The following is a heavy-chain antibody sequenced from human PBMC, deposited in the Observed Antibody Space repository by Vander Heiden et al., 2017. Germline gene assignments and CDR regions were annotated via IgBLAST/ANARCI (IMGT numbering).Heavy chain of an antibody. CDR2: IYSGGNT. CDR1: GFTVTNNF. J-gene: IGHJ4*02. D-gene: IGHD2-2*02. Sequence: EVLLVESGGGLIQQGGSLILSCAVSGFTVTNNFMSWVRQAPGKGLEWVSVIYSGGNTFYADPVKGRFTISRDNSKNTLYLEMNNLRAEDTAVYYCARDLGGYCRSTTCYNYWGQGTLVTVSS. V-gene: IGHV3-53*01. CDR3: ARDLGGYCRSTTCYNY.